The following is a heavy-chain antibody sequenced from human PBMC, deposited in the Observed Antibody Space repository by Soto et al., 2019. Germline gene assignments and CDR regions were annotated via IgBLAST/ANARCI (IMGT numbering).Heavy chain of an antibody. CDR2: IRSKANSYAT. D-gene: IGHD4-17*01. J-gene: IGHJ4*02. CDR1: GFTFSGSA. Sequence: EVQLVESGGGLVQPGGSLKLSCAASGFTFSGSAMHWVRQASGKGLEWVGRIRSKANSYATAYAASVKGRFTISRDDSKTTAYLQMNSMKTEDTAVYYCTSQNASTVTTNPPRRYYFDYWGQGTLVTVSS. CDR3: TSQNASTVTTNPPRRYYFDY. V-gene: IGHV3-73*01.